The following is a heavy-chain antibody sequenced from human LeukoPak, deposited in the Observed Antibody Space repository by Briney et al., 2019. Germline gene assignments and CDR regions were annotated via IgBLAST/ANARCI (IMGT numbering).Heavy chain of an antibody. CDR3: AKDTRRRFDWLLERGAFDI. V-gene: IGHV3-23*01. J-gene: IGHJ3*02. CDR2: ISGSGGST. Sequence: PGGSLRLSCAASGFTFSSYAMSWVRQAPGKGLEWVSAISGSGGSTYYADSVKGRFTISRDNSKNTLYLQMNSLRAEDTAVYYCAKDTRRRFDWLLERGAFDIWGQGTMVTVSS. CDR1: GFTFSSYA. D-gene: IGHD3-9*01.